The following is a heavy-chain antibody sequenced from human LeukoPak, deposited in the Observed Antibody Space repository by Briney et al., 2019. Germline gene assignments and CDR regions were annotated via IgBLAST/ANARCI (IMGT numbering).Heavy chain of an antibody. J-gene: IGHJ4*02. CDR1: GFTFSSYS. CDR3: AKDLGSRFSDY. V-gene: IGHV3-23*01. D-gene: IGHD3-10*01. CDR2: ISGSGGST. Sequence: GGSLRLSCAASGFTFSSYSMNWVRQAPGKGLEWVSAISGSGGSTYYADSVEGRFTISRDNSKNTLYLQMNSLRAEDTAVYYCAKDLGSRFSDYWGQGTLVTVSS.